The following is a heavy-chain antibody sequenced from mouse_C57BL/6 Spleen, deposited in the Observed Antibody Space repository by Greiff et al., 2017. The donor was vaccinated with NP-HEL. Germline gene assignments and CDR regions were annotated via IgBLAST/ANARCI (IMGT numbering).Heavy chain of an antibody. CDR2: ISDGGSYT. Sequence: DVKLVESGGGLVKPGGSLKLSCAASGFTFSSYAMSWVRQTPEKRLEWVATISDGGSYTYYPDNVKGRFTISRDNAKNNLYLQMSHLKSEDTAMYYCASMSEYFDVWGTGTTVTVSS. CDR3: ASMSEYFDV. CDR1: GFTFSSYA. J-gene: IGHJ1*03. V-gene: IGHV5-4*03.